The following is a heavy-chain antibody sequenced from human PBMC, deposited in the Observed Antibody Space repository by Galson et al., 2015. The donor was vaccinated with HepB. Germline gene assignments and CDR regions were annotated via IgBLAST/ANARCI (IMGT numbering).Heavy chain of an antibody. CDR1: GFTFRIHG. D-gene: IGHD3-16*01. V-gene: IGHV3-30*19. CDR2: ISYDGSNK. CDR3: ARDFGDRRFDY. J-gene: IGHJ4*02. Sequence: SLRLSCAASGFTFRIHGMHWVRQAPGKGLEWVAIISYDGSNKYYADSVKGRFTISRDNSKNTLYLQMNSLRAEDTAVYYCARDFGDRRFDYWGQGTLVTVSS.